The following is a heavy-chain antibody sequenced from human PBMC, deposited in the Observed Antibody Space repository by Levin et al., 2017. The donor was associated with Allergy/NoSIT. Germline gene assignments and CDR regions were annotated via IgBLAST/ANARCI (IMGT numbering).Heavy chain of an antibody. J-gene: IGHJ4*02. CDR2: INHSGST. Sequence: SETLSLTCAVYGGSFSGYYWSWIRQPPGKGLEWIGEINHSGSTNYNPSLKSRVTISVDTSKNQFSLKLSSVTAADTAVYYCARVRRTGPLYWGQGTLVTVSS. CDR3: ARVRRTGPLY. CDR1: GGSFSGYY. D-gene: IGHD1-1*01. V-gene: IGHV4-34*01.